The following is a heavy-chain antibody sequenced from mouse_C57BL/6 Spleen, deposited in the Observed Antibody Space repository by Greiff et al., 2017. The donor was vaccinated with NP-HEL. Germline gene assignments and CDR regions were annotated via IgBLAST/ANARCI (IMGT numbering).Heavy chain of an antibody. CDR1: GYSFTSYY. V-gene: IGHV1-66*01. J-gene: IGHJ2*01. D-gene: IGHD1-1*01. Sequence: VQLQQSGPELVKPGASVKISCKASGYSFTSYYIHWGKQRPGQGREGIGWIYPGSGNTKYNEKFKGKATLTADTSSSTAYMQLSSLTSEDSAVYYCARTITTVVYFDYWGQGTTLTVSS. CDR2: IYPGSGNT. CDR3: ARTITTVVYFDY.